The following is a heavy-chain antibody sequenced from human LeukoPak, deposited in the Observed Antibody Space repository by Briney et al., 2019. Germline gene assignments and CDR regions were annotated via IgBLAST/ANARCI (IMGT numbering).Heavy chain of an antibody. CDR2: IYYSGST. CDR1: DGSISSCY. J-gene: IGHJ4*02. Sequence: SETLSLTCTVSDGSISSCYWSWILHPPVNGLEWLGYIYYSGSTNYNPSLKSRGTISVDTSKNQFSLKLSSVTAADTDVYYCARVDPDSSSTLEVFDYWGQGTLVTVSS. V-gene: IGHV4-59*01. D-gene: IGHD6-6*01. CDR3: ARVDPDSSSTLEVFDY.